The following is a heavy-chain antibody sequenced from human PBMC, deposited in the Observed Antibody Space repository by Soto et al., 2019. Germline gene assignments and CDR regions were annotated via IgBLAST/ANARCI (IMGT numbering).Heavy chain of an antibody. CDR2: IYSGGGT. D-gene: IGHD6-13*01. V-gene: IGHV3-53*01. CDR3: ARVHSSSWSYYFDY. CDR1: GFTVSSNY. Sequence: GGSLRLSCAASGFTVSSNYMSWVRQAPGKGLEWVSVIYSGGGTYYADSVKGRFTISRDNSKNTLYLQMNSLRAEDTAVYYCARVHSSSWSYYFDYWGQGTLVTVSS. J-gene: IGHJ4*02.